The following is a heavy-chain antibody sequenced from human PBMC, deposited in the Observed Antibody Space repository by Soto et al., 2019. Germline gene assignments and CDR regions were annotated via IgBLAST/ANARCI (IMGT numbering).Heavy chain of an antibody. CDR2: VNSDESST. CDR1: GFTFSNYW. V-gene: IGHV3-74*01. Sequence: VQLVASGGDLVQPGGSLRLSCAASGFTFSNYWMHWVRKGPGKGRVWVSRVNSDESSTSYADSVKGRFTISRDNAKNTLYLQMSSLRFEDTALYYCVCFECGRTAVVTAMEANGYWGQGTLVTVSS. CDR3: VCFECGRTAVVTAMEANGY. D-gene: IGHD2-21*02. J-gene: IGHJ4*02.